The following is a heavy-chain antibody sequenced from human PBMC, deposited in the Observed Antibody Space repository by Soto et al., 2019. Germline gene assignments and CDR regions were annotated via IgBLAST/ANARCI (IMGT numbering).Heavy chain of an antibody. D-gene: IGHD3-16*01. Sequence: VGSLRLSCAASVFTFSGYSMNWVRHSPGKGLEWVSSISSSSSYIYYADSVKGRFTISRDSASESVSLQMTSLKREDTGLYYCARETLSYGSALEVLGQGTTVTVSS. CDR1: VFTFSGYS. CDR2: ISSSSSYI. V-gene: IGHV3-21*04. CDR3: ARETLSYGSALEV. J-gene: IGHJ6*02.